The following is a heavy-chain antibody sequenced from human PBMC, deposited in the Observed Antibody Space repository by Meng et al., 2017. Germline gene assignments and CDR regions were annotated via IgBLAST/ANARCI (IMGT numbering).Heavy chain of an antibody. J-gene: IGHJ4*02. CDR2: LIPIFGTA. CDR1: GGTFSSYA. D-gene: IGHD1-26*01. Sequence: SVKVSCKASGGTFSSYAISWVRQAPGQGLEWMGGLIPIFGTANYAQKFQGRVTITTDESTSTAYMELSSLRSEDTAVYYCARARDRGSYSTGLDYWGQGTLVTVSS. CDR3: ARARDRGSYSTGLDY. V-gene: IGHV1-69*05.